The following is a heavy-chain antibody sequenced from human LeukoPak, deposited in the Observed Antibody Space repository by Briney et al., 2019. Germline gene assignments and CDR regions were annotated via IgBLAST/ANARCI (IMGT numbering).Heavy chain of an antibody. V-gene: IGHV3-49*04. J-gene: IGHJ4*02. CDR1: GFAFGVYG. D-gene: IGHD4-17*01. CDR3: SRDNTVIPSYYFDR. Sequence: PGRSLRLSCTTSGFAFGVYGMSWVRQAPGKGLEWVAFIRSKAYEGTAEYAASVKGRFTLSRDDSKSIAYLQMSSLKTEDTAVYYCSRDNTVIPSYYFDRWGQGTLVTVSS. CDR2: IRSKAYEGTA.